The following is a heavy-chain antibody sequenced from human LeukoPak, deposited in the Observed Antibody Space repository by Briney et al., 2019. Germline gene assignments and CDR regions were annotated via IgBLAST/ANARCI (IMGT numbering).Heavy chain of an antibody. J-gene: IGHJ4*02. CDR3: AHRRSGYDWNHGDFDY. CDR2: IYWDDDK. Sequence: SGPTLVKPTQTLTLTCSFSGFSLTTRPLGVGWIRQPPGKALEWLSVIYWDDDKRYNPSLRTRPTVTTATSKNQVVLIMTNMDPVDTATYYCAHRRSGYDWNHGDFDYWGQGTLVTVSS. D-gene: IGHD3-22*01. CDR1: GFSLTTRPLG. V-gene: IGHV2-5*02.